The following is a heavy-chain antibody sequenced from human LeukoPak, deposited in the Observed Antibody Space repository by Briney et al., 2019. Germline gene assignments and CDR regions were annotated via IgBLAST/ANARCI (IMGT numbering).Heavy chain of an antibody. D-gene: IGHD6-19*01. CDR3: VRQAGVS. CDR2: IKGDGSEK. V-gene: IGHV3-7*01. J-gene: IGHJ5*02. CDR1: GFSITDYW. Sequence: GGSLRLSCAVSGFSITDYWMTWVRQAPGKGLEWVANIKGDGSEKYYVDSVKGRFTISRDNDKNYLYLQMNSLRDEDTAVYYCVRQAGVSWGQGTLVTVSS.